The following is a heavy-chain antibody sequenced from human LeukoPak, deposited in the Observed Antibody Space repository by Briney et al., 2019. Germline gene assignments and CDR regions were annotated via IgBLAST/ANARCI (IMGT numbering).Heavy chain of an antibody. Sequence: PSETLSLTCTVSGGSISNYYWSWIRQPPGKGLEWIGYIYYSGSTNYNPPLKSRVIISVDTSKNQFSLKLSSVAAADTAVYYCARDYGDYFDYWGQGTLVTVSS. CDR3: ARDYGDYFDY. CDR1: GGSISNYY. V-gene: IGHV4-59*01. D-gene: IGHD4-17*01. J-gene: IGHJ4*02. CDR2: IYYSGST.